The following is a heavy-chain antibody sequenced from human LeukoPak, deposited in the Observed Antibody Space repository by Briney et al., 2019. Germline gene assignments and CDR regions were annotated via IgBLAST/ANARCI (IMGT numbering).Heavy chain of an antibody. J-gene: IGHJ5*02. D-gene: IGHD4-23*01. CDR2: MHNAVTT. CDR3: AKDPGGTAFDL. CDR1: RFTVRNNY. V-gene: IGHV3-66*01. Sequence: GGSLRLSSAPSRFTVRNNYISSGRHAPERGLEWVSVMHNAVTTKYADSVNGRFFVSSDSSKITLHLQMNTLKHEGTAVYYCAKDPGGTAFDLWGQGTLVTVSS.